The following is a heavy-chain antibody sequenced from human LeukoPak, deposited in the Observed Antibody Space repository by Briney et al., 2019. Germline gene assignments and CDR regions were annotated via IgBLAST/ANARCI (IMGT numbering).Heavy chain of an antibody. CDR2: IWYDGSNK. CDR1: GFTFSSYG. J-gene: IGHJ4*02. CDR3: ARDKDSSPLDY. D-gene: IGHD6-13*01. V-gene: IGHV3-33*01. Sequence: PGGSLRLSCAASGFTFSSYGMHWVRQALGKGLEWVAVIWYDGSNKYYADSVKGRFTISRDNSKNTLYLQMNSLRAEDTAVYYCARDKDSSPLDYWGQGTLVTVSS.